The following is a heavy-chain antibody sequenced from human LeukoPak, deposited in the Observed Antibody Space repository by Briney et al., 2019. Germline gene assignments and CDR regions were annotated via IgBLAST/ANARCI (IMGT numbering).Heavy chain of an antibody. CDR2: ISYDGSNK. CDR3: ARDASDFWNNYDY. Sequence: GGSLRLSCAASGFTFSSYAMHWVRQAPGKGLEWVAVISYDGSNKYYADSVKGRFTISRDNSKNSLYLQMNSLRAEDTAVYYCARDASDFWNNYDYWGQGTLVTVSS. D-gene: IGHD3-3*01. V-gene: IGHV3-30-3*01. CDR1: GFTFSSYA. J-gene: IGHJ4*02.